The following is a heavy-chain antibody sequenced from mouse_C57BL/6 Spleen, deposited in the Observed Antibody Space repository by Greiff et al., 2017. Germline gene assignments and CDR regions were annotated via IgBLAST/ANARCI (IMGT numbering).Heavy chain of an antibody. CDR2: IYPGSGST. Sequence: QVQLQQPGAELVKPGASVKMSCKASGYTFTSYWITWVKQRPGQGLEWIGDIYPGSGSTNYNEKFKSKATLTVDTSSSTAYMQLSSLTSEDSAVYYGAIGGGLLRPLGTFYAMDYWGQGTSVTVSS. CDR1: GYTFTSYW. J-gene: IGHJ4*01. V-gene: IGHV1-55*01. D-gene: IGHD2-3*01. CDR3: AIGGGLLRPLGTFYAMDY.